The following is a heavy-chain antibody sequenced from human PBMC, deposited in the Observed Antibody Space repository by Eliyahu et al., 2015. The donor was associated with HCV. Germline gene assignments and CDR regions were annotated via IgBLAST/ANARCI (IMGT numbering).Heavy chain of an antibody. J-gene: IGHJ6*02. D-gene: IGHD3-22*01. CDR2: IRTEAYGGTT. CDR1: GFTFEDYP. V-gene: IGHV3-49*03. CDR3: TRGVYSRLDYLYGMDV. Sequence: EVRVVDSGGGLVLPGRSLRLACTASGFTFEDYPXSWFRQAPGRGXEWVGFIRTEAYGGTTEYAASVKGRFTISRDDSKSIAYLQMNSLKTEDTAAYYCTRGVYSRLDYLYGMDVWGQGTTVTVSS.